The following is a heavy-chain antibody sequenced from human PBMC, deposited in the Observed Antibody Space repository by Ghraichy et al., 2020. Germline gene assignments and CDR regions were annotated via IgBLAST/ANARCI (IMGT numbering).Heavy chain of an antibody. Sequence: LETLSLTCTVSGGSISSNNYYWGWVRQPPGKGLEWIGSIYYSGNTYYNSSLQSRVTISVDTSNNQFFLKVSSVTAADTAVYFCARHPVRGYYPDYFDYWGQGNLVTVSS. CDR3: ARHPVRGYYPDYFDY. CDR2: IYYSGNT. V-gene: IGHV4-39*07. D-gene: IGHD3-10*01. J-gene: IGHJ4*02. CDR1: GGSISSNNYY.